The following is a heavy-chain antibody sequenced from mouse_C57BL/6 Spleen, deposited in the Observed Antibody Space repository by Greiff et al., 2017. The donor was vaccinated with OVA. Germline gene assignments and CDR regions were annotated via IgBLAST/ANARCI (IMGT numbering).Heavy chain of an antibody. J-gene: IGHJ2*01. Sequence: VQLQQSGPELVKPGASVKISCKASGYSFTGYYMNWVKQSPEKSLEWIGEINPSTGGTTYNQKFKAKATLTVDKSSSTAYMQLKSLTSEDSAVYYCARRGDSKDYFDYWGQGTTLTVSS. CDR1: GYSFTGYY. CDR2: INPSTGGT. CDR3: ARRGDSKDYFDY. V-gene: IGHV1-42*01. D-gene: IGHD3-3*01.